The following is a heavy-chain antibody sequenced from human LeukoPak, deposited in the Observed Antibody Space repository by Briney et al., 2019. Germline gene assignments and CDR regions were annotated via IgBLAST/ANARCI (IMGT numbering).Heavy chain of an antibody. J-gene: IGHJ4*02. CDR1: GGSISSYY. V-gene: IGHV4-59*01. Sequence: SETLSLTCTVSGGSISSYYWSWIRQPPGKGLEWIGYIYYSGSTNYNPSLKSRVTISVDTSKNQFSLKLSSVTAADTAVYYCARGHGTMVRGASGFDYWGQGTLVTVSS. CDR2: IYYSGST. D-gene: IGHD3-10*01. CDR3: ARGHGTMVRGASGFDY.